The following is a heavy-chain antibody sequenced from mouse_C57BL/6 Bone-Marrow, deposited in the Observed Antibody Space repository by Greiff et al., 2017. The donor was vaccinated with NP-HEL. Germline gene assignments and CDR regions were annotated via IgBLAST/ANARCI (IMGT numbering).Heavy chain of an antibody. CDR2: INPYNGGT. D-gene: IGHD2-14*01. CDR1: GYTFTDYY. J-gene: IGHJ4*01. CDR3: AREVRPYAMDY. Sequence: VQLQQSGPVLVKPGASVKMSCKASGYTFTDYYMNWVKQSHGKSLEWIGVINPYNGGTSYNQKFKGKATLTVDKSSSTAYMELNSLTSEDSAVYYCAREVRPYAMDYWGQGTSVTVSS. V-gene: IGHV1-19*01.